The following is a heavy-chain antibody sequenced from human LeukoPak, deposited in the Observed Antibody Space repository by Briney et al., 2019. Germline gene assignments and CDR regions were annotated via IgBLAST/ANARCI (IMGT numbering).Heavy chain of an antibody. CDR1: GFTFSSYA. D-gene: IGHD6-13*01. J-gene: IGHJ4*02. Sequence: GGSLRLSCAASGFTFSSYAMHWVRQAPGKGLEWVAVISYDGSNKYYADSVKGRFTISRDNSKNALYLQMNSLRAEDTAVYYCARGREPIAAEFDYWGQGTLVTVSS. V-gene: IGHV3-30*01. CDR2: ISYDGSNK. CDR3: ARGREPIAAEFDY.